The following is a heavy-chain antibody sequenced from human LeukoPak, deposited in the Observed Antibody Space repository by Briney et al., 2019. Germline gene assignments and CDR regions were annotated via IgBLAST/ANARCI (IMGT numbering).Heavy chain of an antibody. J-gene: IGHJ6*04. CDR1: GFTFSSYS. V-gene: IGHV3-21*01. D-gene: IGHD4-17*01. CDR3: ARDKAYGAGGMDV. Sequence: GGSLRLSCAASGFTFSSYSMNWVRQAPGKGLDGVSSISSSSSYIYYADSVKGRFTISRDNAKNSLYLQMNSLRAEDTAVCYCARDKAYGAGGMDVWGKGTTVTVSS. CDR2: ISSSSSYI.